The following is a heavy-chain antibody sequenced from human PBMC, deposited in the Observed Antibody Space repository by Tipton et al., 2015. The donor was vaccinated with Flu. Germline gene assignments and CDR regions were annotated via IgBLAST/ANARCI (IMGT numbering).Heavy chain of an antibody. D-gene: IGHD2-8*02. J-gene: IGHJ4*02. CDR1: GNPITSGDF. CDR2: IQQSGST. Sequence: QLVQSGAEVKPSETLSLTCGVSGNPITSGDFWWAWIRQSPGKGLEWIASIQQSGSTHYNPSLRNRVTVSVDTSKNQFSLRLTSVTAADRAVYYCARQPGRDAWCFDSWSQGTLVTVSS. CDR3: ARQPGRDAWCFDS. V-gene: IGHV4-38-2*01.